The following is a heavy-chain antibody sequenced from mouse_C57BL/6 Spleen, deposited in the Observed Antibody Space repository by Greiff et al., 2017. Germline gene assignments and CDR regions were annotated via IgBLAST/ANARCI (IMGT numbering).Heavy chain of an antibody. J-gene: IGHJ3*01. CDR2: INPYNGGT. CDR1: GYTFTDYY. V-gene: IGHV1-19*01. CDR3: ARKGGYDGGPWFAY. D-gene: IGHD2-2*01. Sequence: VQLKESGPVLVKPGASVKMSCKASGYTFTDYYMNWVKQSHGKSLEWIGVINPYNGGTSYNQKFKGKATLTVDKSSSTAYMELNSLTSEDSAVYYCARKGGYDGGPWFAYWGQGTLVTVSA.